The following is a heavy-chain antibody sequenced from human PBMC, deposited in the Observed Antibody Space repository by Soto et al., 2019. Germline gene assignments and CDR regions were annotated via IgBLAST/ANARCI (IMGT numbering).Heavy chain of an antibody. V-gene: IGHV3-53*01. D-gene: IGHD2-21*02. J-gene: IGHJ3*02. CDR1: GFTVSSNY. CDR2: IYSGGST. Sequence: GGSLRLSCAASGFTVSSNYMSWVRQAPGKGLEWVSVIYSGGSTYYADSVKGRFTISRDNSKNTLYLQMNSLRAEDTAVYYCAREPLVVTAYAFDIWGQGTMVTV. CDR3: AREPLVVTAYAFDI.